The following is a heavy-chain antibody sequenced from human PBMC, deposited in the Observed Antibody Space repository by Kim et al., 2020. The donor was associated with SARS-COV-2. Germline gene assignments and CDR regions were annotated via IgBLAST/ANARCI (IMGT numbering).Heavy chain of an antibody. Sequence: GGSLRLSCAASGFNFRDYSMNLVRQAPGKGLEWVSYISSSTSTIYYADSVKGRFTISRDNAKNSLYLHMNSLRDEDTAVYYCARQLWFGELFFDYWVQGT. J-gene: IGHJ4*02. CDR3: ARQLWFGELFFDY. D-gene: IGHD3-10*01. CDR2: ISSSTSTI. V-gene: IGHV3-48*02. CDR1: GFNFRDYS.